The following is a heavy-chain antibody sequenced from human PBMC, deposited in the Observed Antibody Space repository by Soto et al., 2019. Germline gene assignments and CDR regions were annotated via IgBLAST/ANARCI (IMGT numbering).Heavy chain of an antibody. J-gene: IGHJ4*02. CDR3: AKDLEDPVVAALDY. CDR2: ISYDAINK. Sequence: QVQLVESGGGVVQPGKSLRLSCAASGFTFSSYGMHWVRQAPGKGLEWVAIISYDAINKAYADSVKGRFAISRDNSKNTLYLQMNSLRGEDTAVSYCAKDLEDPVVAALDYWGQGTLVTVSS. D-gene: IGHD2-15*01. V-gene: IGHV3-30*18. CDR1: GFTFSSYG.